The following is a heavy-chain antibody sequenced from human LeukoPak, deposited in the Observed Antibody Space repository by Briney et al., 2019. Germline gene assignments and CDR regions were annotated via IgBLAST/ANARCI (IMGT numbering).Heavy chain of an antibody. V-gene: IGHV1-2*02. CDR3: AKPIRYSSGWYGY. J-gene: IGHJ4*02. CDR1: GYTFTGYY. D-gene: IGHD6-19*01. Sequence: ASVKVSCKASGYTFTGYYIHWVRQAPGQGLEWMGWINPNSGGTNYAQKFQGRVTMTRDTSISTAYMELSRLRSDETAVYYCAKPIRYSSGWYGYWGQGTLVTVSS. CDR2: INPNSGGT.